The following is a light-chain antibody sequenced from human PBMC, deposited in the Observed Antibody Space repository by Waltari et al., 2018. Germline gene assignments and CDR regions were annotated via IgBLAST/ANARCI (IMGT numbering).Light chain of an antibody. CDR2: GSS. CDR3: QSYDTTLSVV. V-gene: IGLV1-40*01. Sequence: QSVLTQPPSVSGAPGQRVTIPCTGSGSNIGAGHDVHWYQQVPRPAPNPLIFGSSSRPLGVPDRFFGSTSGTSASLAITGLQAEDEAVYYCQSYDTTLSVVFGRGTKLTVL. CDR1: GSNIGAGHD. J-gene: IGLJ3*02.